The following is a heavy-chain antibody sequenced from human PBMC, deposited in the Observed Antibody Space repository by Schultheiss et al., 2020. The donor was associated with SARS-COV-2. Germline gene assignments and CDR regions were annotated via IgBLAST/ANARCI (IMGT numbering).Heavy chain of an antibody. V-gene: IGHV1-2*02. D-gene: IGHD3-3*01. CDR2: INPNSGGT. CDR1: GYTFTGYY. J-gene: IGHJ6*02. Sequence: ASVKVSCKASGYTFTGYYMHWVRQAPGQGLEWMGWINPNSGGTNYAQKLQGRVTMTTDTSTSTAYMELRSLRSDDTAVYYCARDPTNLVRYDYYYGMDVWGQGTTVTVSS. CDR3: ARDPTNLVRYDYYYGMDV.